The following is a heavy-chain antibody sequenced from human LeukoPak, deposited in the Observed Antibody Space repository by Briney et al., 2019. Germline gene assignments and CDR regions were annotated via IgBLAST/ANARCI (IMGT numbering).Heavy chain of an antibody. CDR1: GFAFSDSW. V-gene: IGHV3-7*01. CDR3: ARDRGWIQHDI. CDR2: IKGDGSAK. J-gene: IGHJ3*02. Sequence: GGSLRLSCAASGFAFSDSWMTWVRQAPGKGLEWVAFIKGDGSAKKYVDSVKGRFTISRDNAKNSLFLQMNSPRAEDTAVYYCARDRGWIQHDIWGQGTMVTVSS. D-gene: IGHD5-18*01.